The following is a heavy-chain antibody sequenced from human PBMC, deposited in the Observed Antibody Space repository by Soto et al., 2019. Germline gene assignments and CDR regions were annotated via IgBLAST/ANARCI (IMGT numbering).Heavy chain of an antibody. CDR2: VYSSGST. CDR3: ARDNSGYYWFEA. V-gene: IGHV4-31*11. CDR1: VVSIRSGGYH. D-gene: IGHD5-12*01. Sequence: PSETLSLTCAFSVVSIRSGGYHFNWIRQLPGKGLEWIGFVYSSGSTSYNPSLKSRVTIAVDTSKNQFSLKLSSVTAADTAVYYCARDNSGYYWFEAWGQGTQVNVSS. J-gene: IGHJ5*02.